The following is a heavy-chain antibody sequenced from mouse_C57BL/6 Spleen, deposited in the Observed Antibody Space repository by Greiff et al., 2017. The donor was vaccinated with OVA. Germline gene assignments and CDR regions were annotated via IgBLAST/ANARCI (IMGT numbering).Heavy chain of an antibody. CDR3: AGAYYSNSYFDY. CDR1: GYTFTDYY. V-gene: IGHV1-26*01. CDR2: INPNNGGT. Sequence: VQLQQSGPELVKPGASVKISCKASGYTFTDYYMNWVKQSHGKSLEWIGDINPNNGGTSYNQKFKGKATLTVDKSSSTAYMELRSLTSEDSAVYDCAGAYYSNSYFDYWGQGTTLTVSS. D-gene: IGHD2-5*01. J-gene: IGHJ2*01.